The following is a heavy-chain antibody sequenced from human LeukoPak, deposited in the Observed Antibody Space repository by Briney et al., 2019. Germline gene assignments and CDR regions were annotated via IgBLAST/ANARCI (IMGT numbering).Heavy chain of an antibody. J-gene: IGHJ4*02. CDR3: AKDGTLWFGELLYPNYFDY. V-gene: IGHV3-23*01. Sequence: GGTLRLSCAASGFPFSSHGMSWVRQAPGKGLEWVSGIIGGGGSTYYADSVKGRFTISGDNSRNTLFLQMNSLRAEDTAVYYCAKDGTLWFGELLYPNYFDYWGQGTLVTVSS. CDR1: GFPFSSHG. D-gene: IGHD3-10*01. CDR2: IIGGGGST.